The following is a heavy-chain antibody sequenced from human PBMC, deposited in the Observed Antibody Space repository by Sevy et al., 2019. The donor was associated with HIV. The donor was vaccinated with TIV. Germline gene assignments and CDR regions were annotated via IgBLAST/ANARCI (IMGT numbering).Heavy chain of an antibody. J-gene: IGHJ4*02. CDR1: GFTFSSYW. CDR3: ARLFCGSADY. Sequence: GGSLRLSCAASGFTFSSYWMSWVRQAPGKGLEWLATINLDGSETFYVDSVKGRFTISRHNPRKSVYLQMTSLSAEDTAVYYGARLFCGSADYWGQGTLVTVSS. V-gene: IGHV3-7*01. CDR2: INLDGSET. D-gene: IGHD3-10*01.